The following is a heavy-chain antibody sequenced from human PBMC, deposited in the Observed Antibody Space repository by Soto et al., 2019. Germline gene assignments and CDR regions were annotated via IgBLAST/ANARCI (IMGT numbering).Heavy chain of an antibody. CDR3: ARGSYTSTWS. Sequence: GGSLRLSCAASGFTLSPYYMSWVRQAPGKGLEWLAMTTQDGNDKHYVDSVKSRITINPDTSKNQFSLQLHSVTPEDAAVYYCARGSYTSTWSWGQGTLVTVSS. V-gene: IGHV3-7*01. CDR1: GFTLSPYY. J-gene: IGHJ5*02. CDR2: TTQDGNDK. D-gene: IGHD6-13*01.